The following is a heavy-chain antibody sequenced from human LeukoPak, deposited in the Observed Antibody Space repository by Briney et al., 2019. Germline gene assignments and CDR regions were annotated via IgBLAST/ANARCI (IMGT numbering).Heavy chain of an antibody. CDR2: ISISSSTI. J-gene: IGHJ6*03. D-gene: IGHD2-15*01. Sequence: GGSLRLSCAASGFTFSTYTMNWVRQAPGKGLEWVSYISISSSTIYYADSVKGRFTISRDNAKNSLYLQMNSLRAEDTAVYYCARDRNVVVVAQYYYYMDVWGKGTTVTVSS. CDR1: GFTFSTYT. CDR3: ARDRNVVVVAQYYYYMDV. V-gene: IGHV3-48*01.